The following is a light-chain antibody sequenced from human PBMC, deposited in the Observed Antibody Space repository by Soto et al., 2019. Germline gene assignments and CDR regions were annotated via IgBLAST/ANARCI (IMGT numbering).Light chain of an antibody. CDR3: QKYNSAPLT. Sequence: DIQMTQSPSSLSASVGDRVTITCQASQNINNYLNWYKQKPGRAPKLLIYDASNLEAGVPSRFSGSGSGTDFTLTISSLQPEDVAAYYCQKYNSAPLTFGGGTKVDIK. CDR1: QNINNY. J-gene: IGKJ4*01. CDR2: DAS. V-gene: IGKV1-27*01.